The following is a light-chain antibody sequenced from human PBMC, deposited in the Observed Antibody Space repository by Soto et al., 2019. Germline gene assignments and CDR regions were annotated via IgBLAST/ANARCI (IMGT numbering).Light chain of an antibody. CDR1: QSVGRN. Sequence: EIVMTQSPATLSESPGETATLSCRASQSVGRNLAWYQQKPGQAPRLLIYGASLRATGIPARFSGSGSGTDFTLTIDSLQSEDFAVYCCQQYNNWPRTFGQGTKVDIK. CDR2: GAS. V-gene: IGKV3-15*01. CDR3: QQYNNWPRT. J-gene: IGKJ2*02.